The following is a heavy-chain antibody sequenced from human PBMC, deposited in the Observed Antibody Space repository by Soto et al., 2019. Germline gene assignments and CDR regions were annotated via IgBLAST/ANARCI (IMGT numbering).Heavy chain of an antibody. CDR2: IYYSGST. Sequence: QLQLQESGPGLVKPSETLSLTCTVSGGSISSSSYYWGWIRQPPGKGLEWIGSIYYSGSTYYNPSLKTRVTRSVDTSKNHYTLKLSSVTTADTAVYYCARSDSSYAPFDYWGQGTLVTVSS. D-gene: IGHD4-4*01. V-gene: IGHV4-39*02. CDR3: ARSDSSYAPFDY. J-gene: IGHJ4*02. CDR1: GGSISSSSYY.